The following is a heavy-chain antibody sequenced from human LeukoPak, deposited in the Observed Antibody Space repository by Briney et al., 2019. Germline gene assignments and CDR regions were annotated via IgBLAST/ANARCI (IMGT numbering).Heavy chain of an antibody. V-gene: IGHV3-30-3*01. Sequence: GGSLRLSCAASGFTFSSYAMHWVRQAPGKGLEWVAVISYDGSNKYYADFVKGRLTISRDNSKNTLYLQMNSLRAEDTAVYYCARDAVVVPAADYFDYWGQGTLVTVSS. CDR3: ARDAVVVPAADYFDY. CDR2: ISYDGSNK. J-gene: IGHJ4*02. D-gene: IGHD2-2*01. CDR1: GFTFSSYA.